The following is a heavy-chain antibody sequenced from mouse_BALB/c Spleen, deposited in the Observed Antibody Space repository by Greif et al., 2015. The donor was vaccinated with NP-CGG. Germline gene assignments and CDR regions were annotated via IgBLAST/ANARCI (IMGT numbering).Heavy chain of an antibody. Sequence: VKLVESGPGLVAPSQSLSITCTVSGFSLTSYGVHWVRQPPGKGLEWLGVIWAGGSTNYNSALMSRLSISKDNSKSQVFLKMNSLQTDDTAMYYCARWLLDAMDYWGQGTSVTVSS. J-gene: IGHJ4*01. V-gene: IGHV2-9*02. CDR1: GFSLTSYG. CDR3: ARWLLDAMDY. D-gene: IGHD2-3*01. CDR2: IWAGGST.